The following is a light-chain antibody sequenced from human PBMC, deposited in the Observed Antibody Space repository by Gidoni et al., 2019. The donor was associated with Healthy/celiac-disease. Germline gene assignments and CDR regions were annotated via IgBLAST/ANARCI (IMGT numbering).Light chain of an antibody. V-gene: IGKV1D-13*01. CDR2: DAS. CDR1: QGISSA. CDR3: KQFNHDPIT. J-gene: IGKJ5*01. Sequence: AIQLPQSPSSLSASVGDRVTITCRASQGISSALAWYQQKPGKAPKLLIYDASSLESGVPTRFSCGRAGTDFTITIDSQQPEDYSTYYCKQFNHDPITFGQGTRLEIK.